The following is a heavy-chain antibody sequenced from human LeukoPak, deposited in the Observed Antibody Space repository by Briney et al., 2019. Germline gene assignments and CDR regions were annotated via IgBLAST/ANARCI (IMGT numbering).Heavy chain of an antibody. CDR3: AKDMEYTAYHAFDI. D-gene: IGHD6-6*01. V-gene: IGHV3-9*01. CDR2: ISWNSGSI. J-gene: IGHJ3*02. CDR1: GFTFDDYA. Sequence: PGRSLRLSCAASGFTFDDYAMHWVRQAPGKGLEWVSGISWNSGSIGYADSVKGRFTISRDNAKNSLYLQMNSLRAEDTALYYCAKDMEYTAYHAFDIWGQGTMVTVSS.